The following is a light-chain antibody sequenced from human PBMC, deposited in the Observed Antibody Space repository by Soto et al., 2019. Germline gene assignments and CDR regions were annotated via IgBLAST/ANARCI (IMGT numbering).Light chain of an antibody. CDR3: SSYTSSTDYV. CDR2: NVY. CDR1: SSDVGAYNF. V-gene: IGLV2-14*03. Sequence: QSVLTQPASVSGSPGQSITISCTGTSSDVGAYNFVSWHQQHPGKAPKLMIYNVYDRPSGISYRFSGSKSGNTASLTISGLQGEDEADYYCSSYTSSTDYVFGTGTKVTVL. J-gene: IGLJ1*01.